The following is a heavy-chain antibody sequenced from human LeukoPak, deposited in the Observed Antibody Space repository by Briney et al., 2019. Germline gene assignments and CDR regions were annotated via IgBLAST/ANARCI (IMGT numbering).Heavy chain of an antibody. CDR3: ARGRSYEYGDYDY. CDR2: VYPNGTT. D-gene: IGHD4-17*01. Sequence: SETLSLTCAVYGGAFSGYSWSWIRQPPGKGLEWIGEVYPNGTTNYNPSLKSRVTVSVDTSKNQFSLNLKSVTAADTAVYYCARGRSYEYGDYDYWGQGTLVTVSS. V-gene: IGHV4-34*01. J-gene: IGHJ4*02. CDR1: GGAFSGYS.